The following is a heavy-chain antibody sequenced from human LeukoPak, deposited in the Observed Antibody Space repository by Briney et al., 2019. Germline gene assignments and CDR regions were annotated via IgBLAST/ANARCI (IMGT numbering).Heavy chain of an antibody. Sequence: SETLSLTCTVSGGSISDYYWNWIRQPPGKGLEWIGYIYYSGSTNYNPSLKSRVTISVDTSKNQFSLKLCSVTAADTAVYYCARMYYDFWSGYGWFDPWGQGTLVTVSS. CDR3: ARMYYDFWSGYGWFDP. D-gene: IGHD3-3*01. J-gene: IGHJ5*02. CDR1: GGSISDYY. CDR2: IYYSGST. V-gene: IGHV4-59*01.